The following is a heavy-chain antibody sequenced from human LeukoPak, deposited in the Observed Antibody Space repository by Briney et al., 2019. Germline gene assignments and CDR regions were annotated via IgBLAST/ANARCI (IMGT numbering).Heavy chain of an antibody. D-gene: IGHD1-1*01. CDR2: IHPIVGST. CDR1: AYTFTSYY. CDR3: ARDNWNDNGMDA. Sequence: ASVKVSCNAAAYTFTSYYMHWVRHPPGQVREWKGIIHPIVGSTSYAQKCQGRVTLSRDTSTSTDYMELSSLRSEDTAVYYCARDNWNDNGMDAWGQGTTVTVSS. V-gene: IGHV1-46*01. J-gene: IGHJ6*02.